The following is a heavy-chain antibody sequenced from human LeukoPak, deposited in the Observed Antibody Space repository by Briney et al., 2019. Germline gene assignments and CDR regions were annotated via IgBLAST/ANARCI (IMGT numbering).Heavy chain of an antibody. Sequence: ASVKVSCKASGGTFSSYTISWVRQAPGQGLEWMGRIVPILGIANYAQKFQGRVTITADKSTSTAYMELSSLRSEDTAVYYCARDGVVPAAIDYYYYYMDVWGKGTTVTVSS. J-gene: IGHJ6*03. D-gene: IGHD2-2*01. V-gene: IGHV1-69*04. CDR1: GGTFSSYT. CDR3: ARDGVVPAAIDYYYYYMDV. CDR2: IVPILGIA.